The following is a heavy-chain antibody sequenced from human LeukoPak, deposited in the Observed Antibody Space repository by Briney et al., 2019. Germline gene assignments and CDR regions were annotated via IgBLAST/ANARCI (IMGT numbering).Heavy chain of an antibody. CDR3: ARGGHYYDSSGYSLPDY. D-gene: IGHD3-22*01. J-gene: IGHJ4*02. V-gene: IGHV3-23*01. Sequence: PGGSLRLSCAASGFTFNNYAMNWVRQAPGKGLELVSSISDGGASTYYADSVKGRFTISRDNSKNTLYLQMNSLRAEDAAIYYCARGGHYYDSSGYSLPDYWGQGMLVTVSS. CDR1: GFTFNNYA. CDR2: ISDGGAST.